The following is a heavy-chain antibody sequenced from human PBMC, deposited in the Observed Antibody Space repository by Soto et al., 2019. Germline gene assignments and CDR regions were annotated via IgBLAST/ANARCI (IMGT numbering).Heavy chain of an antibody. J-gene: IGHJ6*02. CDR3: ARYGYSSGWYLGTGMDV. D-gene: IGHD6-19*01. CDR1: GYSFSDYG. V-gene: IGHV1-18*04. CDR2: ISTYNGNT. Sequence: QVQLVQSGAEVKKPGASLKVSCQASGYSFSDYGIAWVRQAPGQGLAWVGWISTYNGNTNYAQKFQGRATMTTATAANTAYMELRSLRSDDTAMYYCARYGYSSGWYLGTGMDVWGQGTPVTVSS.